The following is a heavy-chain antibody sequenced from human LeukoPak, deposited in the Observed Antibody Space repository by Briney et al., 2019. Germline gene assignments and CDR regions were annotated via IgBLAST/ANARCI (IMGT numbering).Heavy chain of an antibody. Sequence: ASVKVSCKASGYTFTSHYMHWVRQAPGQGLEWMGIINPSGGSTSYAQKFQGRVTMTRDTSTSTVYMELSSLRSEDTAVYYCARDRRLSHYYDSSGYHFDYWGQGTLVTVSS. CDR3: ARDRRLSHYYDSSGYHFDY. D-gene: IGHD3-22*01. CDR1: GYTFTSHY. J-gene: IGHJ4*02. CDR2: INPSGGST. V-gene: IGHV1-46*01.